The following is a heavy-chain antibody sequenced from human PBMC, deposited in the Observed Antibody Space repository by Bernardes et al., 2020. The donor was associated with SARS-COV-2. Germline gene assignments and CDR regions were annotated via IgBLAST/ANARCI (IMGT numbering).Heavy chain of an antibody. Sequence: GGSLRLSCAASGFTFSSHVMNWVRQAPGKGLDWVSVISTSGGGTYYADSVKGRFTISRDNSKNTLYLQMNSLRAEETAVYYCAYYWADYWGQGTLVTVSS. D-gene: IGHD3-10*01. V-gene: IGHV3-23*01. CDR3: AYYWADY. CDR2: ISTSGGGT. CDR1: GFTFSSHV. J-gene: IGHJ4*02.